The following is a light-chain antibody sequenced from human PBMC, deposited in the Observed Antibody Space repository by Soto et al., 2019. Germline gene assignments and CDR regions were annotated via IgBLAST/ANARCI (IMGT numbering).Light chain of an antibody. CDR1: SGDVARYNL. Sequence: QSALAQPASVSGSPGQSLTISCTGTSGDVARYNLVSWYQHHPGKAPRLLIFDVSNRPSGVSDRFSGSKSDNTASLTISGLQAEDEADYYCSSYTSSSTLLFGGGTKLTVL. V-gene: IGLV2-14*03. J-gene: IGLJ2*01. CDR3: SSYTSSSTLL. CDR2: DVS.